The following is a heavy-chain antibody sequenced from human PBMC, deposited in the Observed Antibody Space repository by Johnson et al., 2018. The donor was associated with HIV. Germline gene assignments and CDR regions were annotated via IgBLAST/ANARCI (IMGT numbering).Heavy chain of an antibody. J-gene: IGHJ3*02. CDR3: ASGAYSSSLTFDI. Sequence: QVQLVESGGGLIQPGGSLRLSCAASGFTFSSYAMHWVRQAPGKGLEWVAVISYDGSNKYYADSVKGRFTISRDNSKNTLYLQMNSLRVEDTAVYYCASGAYSSSLTFDIWGQGTMVTVSS. V-gene: IGHV3-30*14. CDR2: ISYDGSNK. D-gene: IGHD6-6*01. CDR1: GFTFSSYA.